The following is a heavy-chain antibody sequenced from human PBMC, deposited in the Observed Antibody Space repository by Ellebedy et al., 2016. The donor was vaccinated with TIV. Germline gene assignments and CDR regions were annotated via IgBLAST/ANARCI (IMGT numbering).Heavy chain of an antibody. J-gene: IGHJ4*02. CDR1: DDYITRINC. D-gene: IGHD3-10*01. Sequence: SETLSLTCAVSDDYITRINCWTWVRHPPGKGLEWIGEISHTGSPNYNPSLKSRLNLSVDESKNQFSLKLTSVTAADTAIYYCACRPDSRVGFVDIPMVWGRWGPGTLVTVSA. CDR2: ISHTGSP. CDR3: ACRPDSRVGFVDIPMVWGR. V-gene: IGHV4-4*02.